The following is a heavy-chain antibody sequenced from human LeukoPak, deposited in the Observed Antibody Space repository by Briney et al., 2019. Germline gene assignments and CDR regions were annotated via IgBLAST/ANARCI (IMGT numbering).Heavy chain of an antibody. Sequence: PGGSLRLSCAASGFTFSSYAMSWVRQAPGKGLEWVSAISGSVVSTYYADSVKGRFTISRDNSKNTLYLQMNSLRDEDTAVYSCAKSGYLNYFDYWGQGTLVTVSS. D-gene: IGHD5-12*01. CDR3: AKSGYLNYFDY. J-gene: IGHJ4*02. CDR1: GFTFSSYA. V-gene: IGHV3-23*01. CDR2: ISGSVVST.